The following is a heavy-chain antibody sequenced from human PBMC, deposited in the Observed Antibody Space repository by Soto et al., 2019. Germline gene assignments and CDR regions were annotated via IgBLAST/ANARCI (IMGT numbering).Heavy chain of an antibody. CDR2: IWYDGSNK. CDR3: AREDYFWSGYYSFRSYYYYYMDV. Sequence: GGSLRLSCAASGFTFSSYGMHWVRQAPGKGLEWVAVIWYDGSNKYYADSVKGRFTISRDNSKNTLYLQMNSLRAEDTAVYYCAREDYFWSGYYSFRSYYYYYMDVWGKGTTVTVSS. J-gene: IGHJ6*03. CDR1: GFTFSSYG. V-gene: IGHV3-33*01. D-gene: IGHD3-3*01.